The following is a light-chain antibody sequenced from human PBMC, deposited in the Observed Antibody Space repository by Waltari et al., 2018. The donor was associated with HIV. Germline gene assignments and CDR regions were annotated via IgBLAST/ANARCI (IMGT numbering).Light chain of an antibody. CDR3: SSFANRDGFYVL. Sequence: QSALTQPHSASGSPGQSVTLSCTGTTSDIGTYDYVSGYQQHPGKAPKPVISEVTKRPSGVSDRFAGSKSGNTAFLTVSGLQAEDEADYYCSSFANRDGFYVLFGGGTRLTVL. J-gene: IGLJ2*01. V-gene: IGLV2-8*01. CDR1: TSDIGTYDY. CDR2: EVT.